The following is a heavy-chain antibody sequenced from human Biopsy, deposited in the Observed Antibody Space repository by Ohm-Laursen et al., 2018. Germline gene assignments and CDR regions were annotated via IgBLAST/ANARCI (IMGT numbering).Heavy chain of an antibody. Sequence: TLSLTCTVSGVSISTYYWSWIRQSPGRGLEWIAYIYYSGSTDYNPPLKSRVTISLDTSKNQFSLKLSSVTAADTAIYYCAREAIGVATAFDIWGQGTMVTVSS. V-gene: IGHV4-59*01. CDR3: AREAIGVATAFDI. J-gene: IGHJ3*02. D-gene: IGHD5-12*01. CDR2: IYYSGST. CDR1: GVSISTYY.